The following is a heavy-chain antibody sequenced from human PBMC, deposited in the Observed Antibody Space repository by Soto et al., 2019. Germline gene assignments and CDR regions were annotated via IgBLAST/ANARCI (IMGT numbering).Heavy chain of an antibody. CDR3: VTFGGVIGTTY. J-gene: IGHJ4*02. CDR1: GFTFSSYA. Sequence: VGSLRLSCSASGFTFSSYAMHWVRQAPGKGLEYVSAISSNGGSTYYADSVKGRFTISRDSSKNTLYLQMSSLRAEDTAVYYCVTFGGVIGTTYWGQGTLVTVSS. CDR2: ISSNGGST. V-gene: IGHV3-64D*06. D-gene: IGHD3-16*02.